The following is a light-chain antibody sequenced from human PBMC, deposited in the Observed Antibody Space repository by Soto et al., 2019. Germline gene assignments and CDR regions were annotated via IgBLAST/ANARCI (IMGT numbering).Light chain of an antibody. Sequence: SALTQPASVSGSPGQSIAISCTGTSSDVGAYNHVSWYQQHPGKAPKLMIYDVNSRPSGVSDRFSGSKSGNTASLTISGLQAEDEADYYCSSYATSSVVFGGGTKLTVL. V-gene: IGLV2-14*03. CDR2: DVN. CDR3: SSYATSSVV. CDR1: SSDVGAYNH. J-gene: IGLJ2*01.